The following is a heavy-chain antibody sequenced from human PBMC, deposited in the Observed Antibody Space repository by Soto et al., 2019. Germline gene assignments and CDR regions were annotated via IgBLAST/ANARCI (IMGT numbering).Heavy chain of an antibody. CDR2: IIPIFGTA. D-gene: IGHD3-22*01. J-gene: IGHJ4*02. V-gene: IGHV1-69*13. CDR3: ARDSRDYYDSSGSSIYFDY. Sequence: SVKVSCKASGGTFSSYAISWVRQAPGQGLEWMGGIIPIFGTANYAQKFQGRVTITADESTSTAYMELSSLRSEDTAVYYCARDSRDYYDSSGSSIYFDYWGQGTLVTVSS. CDR1: GGTFSSYA.